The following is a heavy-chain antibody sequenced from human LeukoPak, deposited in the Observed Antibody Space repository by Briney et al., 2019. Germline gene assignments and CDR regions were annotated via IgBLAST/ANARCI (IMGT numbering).Heavy chain of an antibody. Sequence: SVKVSCKASGGTFSSYAISWVRQAPGQGLEWMGGIIPIFGTANYAQKFQGRVTITRNTYISTAYMELSRLRSEDTAVYCCARSGYSYGYDYWGQGTLVTVSS. V-gene: IGHV1-69*05. D-gene: IGHD5-18*01. CDR2: IIPIFGTA. CDR3: ARSGYSYGYDY. J-gene: IGHJ4*02. CDR1: GGTFSSYA.